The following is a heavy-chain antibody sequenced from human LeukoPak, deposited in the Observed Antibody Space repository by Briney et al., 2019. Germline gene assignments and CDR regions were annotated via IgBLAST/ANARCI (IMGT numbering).Heavy chain of an antibody. CDR1: GGSISSHY. CDR2: IYYSGST. V-gene: IGHV4-59*11. J-gene: IGHJ6*03. D-gene: IGHD3-9*01. CDR3: ARALRYFDWSTAGYYYYMDV. Sequence: PSETLSLTCTVSGGSISSHYWSWIRQPPGKGLEWIGYIYYSGSTNYNPSLKSRVTISVDTSKNQFSLKLSSVTAADTAVYYCARALRYFDWSTAGYYYYMDVWGKGTTVTVSS.